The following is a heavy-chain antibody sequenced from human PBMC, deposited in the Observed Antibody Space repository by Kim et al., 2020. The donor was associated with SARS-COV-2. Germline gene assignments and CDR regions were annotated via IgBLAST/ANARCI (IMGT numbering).Heavy chain of an antibody. CDR3: ARGPSILLWFGEASFDY. J-gene: IGHJ4*02. CDR2: INAGNGNT. D-gene: IGHD3-10*01. Sequence: ASVKVSCKASGYTFTSYAMHWVRQAPGQRLEWMGWINAGNGNTKYSQKFQGRVTITRDTSASTAYKELSSLRSEDTAVYYCARGPSILLWFGEASFDYWGQGTLVTVSS. V-gene: IGHV1-3*01. CDR1: GYTFTSYA.